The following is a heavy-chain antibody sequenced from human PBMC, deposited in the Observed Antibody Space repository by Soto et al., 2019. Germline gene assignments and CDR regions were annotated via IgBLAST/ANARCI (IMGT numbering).Heavy chain of an antibody. V-gene: IGHV1-8*01. D-gene: IGHD3-22*01. CDR2: MNPNSGNT. J-gene: IGHJ5*02. Sequence: QVQLVQSGAEVKKPGASVKVSCKASGYTFTSYDINWVRQATGQGLEWMGWMNPNSGNTGYAQKFQGRVTMTRNTSISTAYMELSSLRSEDTTVYYCARGDMGGYYYVDWFDPWGQGTLVTVSS. CDR3: ARGDMGGYYYVDWFDP. CDR1: GYTFTSYD.